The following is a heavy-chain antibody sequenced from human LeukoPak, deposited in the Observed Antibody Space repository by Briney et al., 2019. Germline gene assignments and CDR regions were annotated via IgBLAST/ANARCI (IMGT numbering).Heavy chain of an antibody. CDR2: MNPNSGNT. J-gene: IGHJ4*02. CDR3: ASGRDSGDY. V-gene: IGHV1-8*01. Sequence: VXQXTGQXLEWMGWMNPNSGNTGYAQKFQGRVTMTRNTSISTAYMELSSLRSEDTAVYYCASGRDSGDYWGQGTLVTVSS.